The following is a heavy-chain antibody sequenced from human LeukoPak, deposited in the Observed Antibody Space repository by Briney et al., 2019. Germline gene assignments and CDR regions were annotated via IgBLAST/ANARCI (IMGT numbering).Heavy chain of an antibody. Sequence: GGSLRLSCAASGFTFSSYGMHWVRQAPGKGLEWVAVISYDGSNKYYADSVEGRFTISRDNSKNTLYLQMNSLRAEDTAVYYCAIDPASGDRLGYWGQGTLVTVSS. D-gene: IGHD2-21*02. J-gene: IGHJ4*02. CDR1: GFTFSSYG. V-gene: IGHV3-30*03. CDR3: AIDPASGDRLGY. CDR2: ISYDGSNK.